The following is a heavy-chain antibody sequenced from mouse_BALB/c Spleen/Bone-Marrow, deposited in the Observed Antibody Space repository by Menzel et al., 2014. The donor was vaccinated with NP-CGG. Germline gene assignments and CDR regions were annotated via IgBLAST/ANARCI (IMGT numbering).Heavy chain of an antibody. CDR3: ARPYRYCFDY. J-gene: IGHJ2*01. CDR1: GFTSSSYG. D-gene: IGHD2-14*01. CDR2: INSNGGST. Sequence: EVKLVESGGGLVQPGGSLKLSCAASGFTSSSYGMSWVRQTPDKRLELVATINSNGGSTYYPDSVKGRFTISRDNAKNTLYLQMSSLKSEDTAMYYCARPYRYCFDYWGQGTTLTVSS. V-gene: IGHV5-6-3*01.